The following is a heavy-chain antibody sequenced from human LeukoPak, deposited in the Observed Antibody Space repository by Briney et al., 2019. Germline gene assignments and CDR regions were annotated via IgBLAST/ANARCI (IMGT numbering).Heavy chain of an antibody. CDR2: ISYSGST. CDR3: AREDPLVAARGLDY. D-gene: IGHD2-15*01. J-gene: IGHJ4*02. Sequence: SETLSLTCTVSGGTISSYYWSWIRQSPGKGLEWIGYISYSGSTNYNPSLKSRVTISVDTSKNQFSLKLTSVTAADTAVYYCAREDPLVAARGLDYWGQGTLVTVSS. CDR1: GGTISSYY. V-gene: IGHV4-59*12.